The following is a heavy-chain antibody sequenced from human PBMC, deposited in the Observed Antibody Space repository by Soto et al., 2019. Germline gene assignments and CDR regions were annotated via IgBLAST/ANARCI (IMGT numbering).Heavy chain of an antibody. CDR2: INPNSGGT. V-gene: IGHV1-2*04. Sequence: GASVKVSCKASGYTFTGYYMHWVRQAPGQGLEWMGWINPNSGGTNYAQKFQGWATMTRDTSISTAYMELSRLRFDDTAVYYCARTRPYCGGDCSPPYYFDYWGQGTLVTVSS. J-gene: IGHJ4*02. D-gene: IGHD2-21*02. CDR1: GYTFTGYY. CDR3: ARTRPYCGGDCSPPYYFDY.